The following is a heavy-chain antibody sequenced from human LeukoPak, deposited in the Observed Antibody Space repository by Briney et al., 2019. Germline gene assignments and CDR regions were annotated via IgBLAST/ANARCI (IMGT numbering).Heavy chain of an antibody. CDR3: ARGRNYYDSTPFDY. Sequence: SETLSLTCTVSGGSISSGGYYWSWIRQHPGKGLEWIGYIYYSGSTYYNPSLKSRVTISVDMSKNQFSLKLSSVTAADTAVYYCARGRNYYDSTPFDYWGQGTLVTVSS. CDR2: IYYSGST. D-gene: IGHD3-22*01. CDR1: GGSISSGGYY. V-gene: IGHV4-30-4*08. J-gene: IGHJ4*02.